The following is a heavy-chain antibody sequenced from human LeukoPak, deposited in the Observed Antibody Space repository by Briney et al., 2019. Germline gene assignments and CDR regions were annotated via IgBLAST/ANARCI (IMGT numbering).Heavy chain of an antibody. CDR2: VFDSGRT. CDR3: ARDRRAVASYGMDV. D-gene: IGHD6-19*01. V-gene: IGHV4-59*11. CDR1: GGSMTTHH. J-gene: IGHJ6*02. Sequence: PSETLSLTCTVSGGSMTTHHWDWIRQTPGKGLEWIGYVFDSGRTKENPSLKSRVTLSADASKNQLSLRLSSVTAADTAVYYCARDRRAVASYGMDVWGQGTTVTVSS.